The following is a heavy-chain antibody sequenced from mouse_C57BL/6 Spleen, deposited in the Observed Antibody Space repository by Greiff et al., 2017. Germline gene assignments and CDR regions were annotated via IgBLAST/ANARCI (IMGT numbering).Heavy chain of an antibody. V-gene: IGHV1-82*01. D-gene: IGHD2-5*01. Sequence: QVQLQQSGPELVKPGASVKISCKASGYAFSSSWMNWVKQRPGKGLEWIGRIYPGDGDTNYNGKFKGKATLTADKSSSTAYMQLSSLTSEDSAVYFCARQGDSNHGRAMDYWGQGTSVTVSS. CDR1: GYAFSSSW. CDR2: IYPGDGDT. CDR3: ARQGDSNHGRAMDY. J-gene: IGHJ4*01.